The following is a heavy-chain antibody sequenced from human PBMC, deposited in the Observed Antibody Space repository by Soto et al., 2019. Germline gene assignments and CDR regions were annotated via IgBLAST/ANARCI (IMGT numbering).Heavy chain of an antibody. J-gene: IGHJ4*02. CDR2: ISAYNGNT. CDR3: ARVGDILTGYSPVKSPYFDY. Sequence: GASVKVSCKASGYTFTSYGISWVRQAPGQGLEWMGWISAYNGNTNYAQKLQGRVTMTTDTSTSTAYMELRSLRSDDTAVYYCARVGDILTGYSPVKSPYFDYWGQGTLVTVSS. CDR1: GYTFTSYG. D-gene: IGHD3-9*01. V-gene: IGHV1-18*01.